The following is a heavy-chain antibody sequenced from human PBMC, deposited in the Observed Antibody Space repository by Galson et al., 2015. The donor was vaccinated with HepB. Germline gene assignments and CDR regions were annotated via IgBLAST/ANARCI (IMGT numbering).Heavy chain of an antibody. CDR3: ARDRDYRFDY. V-gene: IGHV1-18*04. CDR1: GYTFTSNG. D-gene: IGHD4/OR15-4a*01. CDR2: ISTYGGNT. J-gene: IGHJ4*02. Sequence: SCKASGYTFTSNGISWVRQTPGQGLEWLGWISTYGGNTNYAQKFQGRITLTRDTSTSIAYVELRSLRSDDTAVHYCARDRDYRFDYWGQGTLVTVSS.